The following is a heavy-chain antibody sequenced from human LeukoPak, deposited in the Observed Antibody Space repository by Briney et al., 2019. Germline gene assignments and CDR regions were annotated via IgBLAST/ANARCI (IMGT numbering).Heavy chain of an antibody. CDR2: IFQCWGEI. D-gene: IGHD5-18*01. J-gene: IGHJ4*02. CDR3: ATYRQVLLPFES. Sequence: GGSLRLSCAASGFTFSTFAMIGVRQPPGKGLEGVSSIFQCWGEIHYADSVRGRLTISRNNYKSTLFLQMNSLRAEDSAIYYCATYRQVLLPFESWGQGTLVTVSS. CDR1: GFTFSTFA. V-gene: IGHV3-23*01.